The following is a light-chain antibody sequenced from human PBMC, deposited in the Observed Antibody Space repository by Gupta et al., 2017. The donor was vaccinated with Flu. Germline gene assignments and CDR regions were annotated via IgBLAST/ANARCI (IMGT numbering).Light chain of an antibody. V-gene: IGLV2-23*01. CDR1: SSDVGGYNH. Sequence: SITISCTGTSSDVGGYNHVSWYQQHPGKAPKLMIYEGSKRPSGVSNRFAGSKSGNTASLTVSGRQAEDEADYYCCSYAGSSTLVFGGGTKLTVL. J-gene: IGLJ2*01. CDR2: EGS. CDR3: CSYAGSSTLV.